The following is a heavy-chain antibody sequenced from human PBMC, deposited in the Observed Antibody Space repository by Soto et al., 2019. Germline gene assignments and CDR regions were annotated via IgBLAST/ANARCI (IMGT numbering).Heavy chain of an antibody. CDR3: AKNGQPPYYYYGLDV. CDR2: ISGYNGDT. CDR1: GYTFTRYG. J-gene: IGHJ6*02. V-gene: IGHV1-18*01. D-gene: IGHD2-8*01. Sequence: ASVKVSCKASGYTFTRYGISWVRQAPGQGLEWMGWISGYNGDTTYAQKFQGRVTMTIDTSTSTAYTELRSLTSDDTAVYYCAKNGQPPYYYYGLDVWG.